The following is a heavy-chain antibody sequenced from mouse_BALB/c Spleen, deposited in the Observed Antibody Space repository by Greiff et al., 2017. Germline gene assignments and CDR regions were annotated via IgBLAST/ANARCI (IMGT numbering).Heavy chain of an antibody. CDR2: INPNNGGT. V-gene: IGHV1-18*01. Sequence: EVQLQESGPELVKPGASVKIPCKASGYTFTDYNMDWVKQSHGKSLEWIGDINPNNGGTIYNQKFKGKATLTVDKSSSTAYMELRSLTSEDTAVYYCARGTTVVAPFDYWGQGTTLTVSS. D-gene: IGHD1-1*01. J-gene: IGHJ2*01. CDR1: GYTFTDYN. CDR3: ARGTTVVAPFDY.